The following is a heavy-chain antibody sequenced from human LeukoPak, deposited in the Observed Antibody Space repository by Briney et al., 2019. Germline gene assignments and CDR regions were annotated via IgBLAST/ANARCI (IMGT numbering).Heavy chain of an antibody. CDR2: IYPGDSET. J-gene: IGHJ4*02. Sequence: GESLKISCKGSGYSFTSYWIGWVRQMPGEGLEWMGIIYPGDSETRYSPSFQGQVTISADKSISTAYLQWSSLKASDTAIYYCARHVLSGGSCYPDYWGQGTRVTVSS. CDR3: ARHVLSGGSCYPDY. CDR1: GYSFTSYW. V-gene: IGHV5-51*01. D-gene: IGHD2-15*01.